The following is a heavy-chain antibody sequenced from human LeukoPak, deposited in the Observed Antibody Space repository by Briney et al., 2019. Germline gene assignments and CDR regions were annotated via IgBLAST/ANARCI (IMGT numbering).Heavy chain of an antibody. CDR2: INPSGGST. CDR1: GYTFTSYY. J-gene: IGHJ5*02. V-gene: IGHV1-46*01. CDR3: ARDGAHYYDSSGGIGWFDP. D-gene: IGHD3-22*01. Sequence: ASVKVSCKASGYTFTSYYMHWVRQAPGQGLEWMGIINPSGGSTSYAQKFQGRVTMTRDMSTSTVYMELSSLRSEDTAVYYCARDGAHYYDSSGGIGWFDPWGQGTLVTVSS.